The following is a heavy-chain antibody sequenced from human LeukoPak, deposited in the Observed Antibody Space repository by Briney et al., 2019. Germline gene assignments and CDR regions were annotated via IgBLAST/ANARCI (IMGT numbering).Heavy chain of an antibody. V-gene: IGHV4-39*01. CDR3: ARQYGTRYYFDY. D-gene: IGHD4-17*01. CDR1: GGSISSNYYH. CDR2: IYYSGST. J-gene: IGHJ4*02. Sequence: SETLSLTCTVSGGSISSNYYHWGWIRQPPGKGLEWIGSIYYSGSTYYIPSLKSRVTISVDTSKNQFSLKLSSVTAADTAVYYCARQYGTRYYFDYWGQGTLVTVSS.